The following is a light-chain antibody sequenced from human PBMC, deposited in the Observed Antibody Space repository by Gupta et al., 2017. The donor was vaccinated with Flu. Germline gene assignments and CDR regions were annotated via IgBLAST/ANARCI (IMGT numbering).Light chain of an antibody. J-gene: IGLJ3*02. Sequence: VIIACTGSDSNLGAGLDVHWYQQLPGSAPRLLIFGNNNRPSGVPERFSGSKSDSSASLTITGLRPEDEADYYCQSYDSILSGALFGGGTRLTVL. CDR3: QSYDSILSGAL. CDR2: GNN. CDR1: DSNLGAGLD. V-gene: IGLV1-40*01.